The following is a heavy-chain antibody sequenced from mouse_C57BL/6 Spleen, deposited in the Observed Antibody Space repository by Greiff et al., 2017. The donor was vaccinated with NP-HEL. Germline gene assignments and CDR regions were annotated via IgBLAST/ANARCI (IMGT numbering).Heavy chain of an antibody. CDR3: ARVQCITTVVATSGYYFDY. D-gene: IGHD1-1*01. V-gene: IGHV3-6*01. Sequence: DVQLQESGPGLVKPSQSLSLTCSVTGYSITSGYYWNWIRQFPGNKLEWMGYISYDGSNNYNPSLKNRISITRDTSKNQFFLKLNSVTTEDTATYYCARVQCITTVVATSGYYFDYWGQGTTLTVSS. CDR2: ISYDGSN. J-gene: IGHJ2*01. CDR1: GYSITSGYY.